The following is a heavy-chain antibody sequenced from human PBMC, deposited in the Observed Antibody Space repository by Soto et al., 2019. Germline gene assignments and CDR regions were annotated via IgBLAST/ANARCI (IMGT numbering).Heavy chain of an antibody. CDR3: AKEGASSWYFFDY. Sequence: EVQLLESGENLVQPGGSLRLSCAASGFTFSNYAMNWVRQPPGKGLEWVSTISGSGGGAYYADSVKGRFTISRDNSKNKLYLQMHSLRGEDTAVYYCAKEGASSWYFFDYWGQGTLVTVSS. CDR2: ISGSGGGA. J-gene: IGHJ4*02. CDR1: GFTFSNYA. V-gene: IGHV3-23*01. D-gene: IGHD6-13*01.